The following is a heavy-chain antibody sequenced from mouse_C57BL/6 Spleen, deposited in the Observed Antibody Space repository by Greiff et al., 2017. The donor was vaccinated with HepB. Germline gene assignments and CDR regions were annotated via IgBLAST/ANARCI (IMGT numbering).Heavy chain of an antibody. D-gene: IGHD1-1*01. CDR1: GYTFTSYW. CDR3: AWGTTVVATKYYAMDY. Sequence: QVQLQQPGAELVKPGASVKMSCKASGYTFTSYWITWVKQRPGQGLEWIGDIYPGSGSTNYNEKFKSKATLTVDTSSSTAYMQLSSLTSEDSAVYYCAWGTTVVATKYYAMDYWGQGTSVTVSS. J-gene: IGHJ4*01. CDR2: IYPGSGST. V-gene: IGHV1-55*01.